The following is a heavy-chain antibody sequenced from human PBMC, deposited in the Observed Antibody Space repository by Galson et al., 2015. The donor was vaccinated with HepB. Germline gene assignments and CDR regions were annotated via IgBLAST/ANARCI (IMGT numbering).Heavy chain of an antibody. CDR1: GYTFGHYW. J-gene: IGHJ5*02. V-gene: IGHV5-51*01. CDR2: IYPDDSTV. Sequence: QSGAEVKKPGESLKTSCRGSGYTFGHYWIGWVRQMPGKGLEWMGIIYPDDSTVRYSPSFQGQVTISADKSTATAYLEWSSLKASDTAMYFCVRFSAAGFSLNWFDPWAREPWSPSPQ. CDR3: VRFSAAGFSLNWFDP. D-gene: IGHD1-14*01.